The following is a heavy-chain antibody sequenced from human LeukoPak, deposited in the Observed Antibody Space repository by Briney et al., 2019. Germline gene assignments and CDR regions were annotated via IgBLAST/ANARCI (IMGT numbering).Heavy chain of an antibody. CDR3: ARGPVSYCSGGGCHRGFGYYFDY. CDR1: GFTFSSYG. Sequence: GGSLRLSCAAPGFTFSSYGMHWVRQAPGKGLEWGAVIWYDGSNKYYADSVKGRFTISRDNSKNTLYLQMNSLRAEDTAVYYCARGPVSYCSGGGCHRGFGYYFDYWGQGTLVTVSS. J-gene: IGHJ4*02. CDR2: IWYDGSNK. V-gene: IGHV3-33*01. D-gene: IGHD2-15*01.